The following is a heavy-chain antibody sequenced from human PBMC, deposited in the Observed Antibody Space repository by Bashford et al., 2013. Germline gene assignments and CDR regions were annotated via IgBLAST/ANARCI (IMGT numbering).Heavy chain of an antibody. J-gene: IGHJ5*02. CDR2: INHSGST. V-gene: IGHV4-34*01. CDR1: GGSFSGYY. D-gene: IGHD4-17*01. Sequence: SSETLSLTCAVYGGSFSGYYWSWIRQPPGKGLEWIGEINHSGSTNYNPSLKSRVTISVDTSKNQFSLKLSSVTAADTAVYYCASHNDYGDYRRWFDPWGQGTLVTVSS. CDR3: ASHNDYGDYRRWFDP.